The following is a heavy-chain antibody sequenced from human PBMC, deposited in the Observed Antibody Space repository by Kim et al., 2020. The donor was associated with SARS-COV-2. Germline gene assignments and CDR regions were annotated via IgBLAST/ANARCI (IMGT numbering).Heavy chain of an antibody. CDR1: GFTFSSYG. D-gene: IGHD3-10*01. V-gene: IGHV3-30*03. J-gene: IGHJ4*02. CDR3: TGYYGSGSYYSDPYYFDY. Sequence: GGSLRLSCAASGFTFSSYGMHWVRQAPGKGLEWVAVISYDGSNKYYADSVKGRFTISRDNSKNTLYLQMNSLRAEDTAVYYCTGYYGSGSYYSDPYYFDYWGQGTLVTVSS. CDR2: ISYDGSNK.